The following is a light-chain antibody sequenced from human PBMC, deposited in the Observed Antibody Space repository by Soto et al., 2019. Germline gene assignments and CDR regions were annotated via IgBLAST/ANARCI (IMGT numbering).Light chain of an antibody. V-gene: IGKV3-20*01. CDR2: GAS. Sequence: EIVLTQSPGTVSLSPGERATLSCRASQSVSSNYLAWYQQKPGQAPRLLMYGASSRATGIPDRFSGSGSGTDFTLTISRLEPEDFAVFYCQQYGSSRGTFGQGTKVDI. CDR3: QQYGSSRGT. J-gene: IGKJ1*01. CDR1: QSVSSNY.